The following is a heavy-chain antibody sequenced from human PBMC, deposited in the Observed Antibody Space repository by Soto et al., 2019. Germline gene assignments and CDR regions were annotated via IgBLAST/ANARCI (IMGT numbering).Heavy chain of an antibody. CDR1: GGSISSGGYS. Sequence: SETLSLTCAVSGGSISSGGYSWSWIRRPPGKGLEWIGYIYHSGSTYYNPSLKSRVTISVDRSKNQFSLKLSSVTAADTAVYYCASGTGGKEDVWGQGTTVTVSS. J-gene: IGHJ6*02. V-gene: IGHV4-30-2*01. CDR2: IYHSGST. D-gene: IGHD2-8*02. CDR3: ASGTGGKEDV.